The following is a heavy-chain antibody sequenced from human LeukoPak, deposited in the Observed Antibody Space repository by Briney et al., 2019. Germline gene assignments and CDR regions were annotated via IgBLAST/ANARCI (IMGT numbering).Heavy chain of an antibody. J-gene: IGHJ6*02. CDR3: AKIWEFGDYFYYGMDV. CDR1: GGSISTYY. CDR2: IFASGST. V-gene: IGHV4-4*07. D-gene: IGHD3-10*01. Sequence: SETLSLTCTVSGGSISTYYWNWIRQPAGKGLEWIGHIFASGSTDYNPSLKSRVTMSLDTSKNQFSLKLSSVTAADTAVYYCAKIWEFGDYFYYGMDVWGQGTTVTVSS.